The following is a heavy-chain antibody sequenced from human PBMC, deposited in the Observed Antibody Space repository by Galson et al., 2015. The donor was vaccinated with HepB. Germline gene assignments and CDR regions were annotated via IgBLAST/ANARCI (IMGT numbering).Heavy chain of an antibody. D-gene: IGHD1-1*01. CDR1: GFTFSSYW. Sequence: SLRLSCAASGFTFSSYWMHWVRQAPGKGLVWVSRINSDGSSTKYADFVKGRFTISRDNAKSTLNLQMNSLRAEDTAVYYCVRDGRGFYNWFDPWGQGTLVTVSS. V-gene: IGHV3-74*03. J-gene: IGHJ5*02. CDR2: INSDGSST. CDR3: VRDGRGFYNWFDP.